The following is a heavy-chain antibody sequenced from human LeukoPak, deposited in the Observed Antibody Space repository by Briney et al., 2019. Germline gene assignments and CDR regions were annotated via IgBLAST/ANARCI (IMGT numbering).Heavy chain of an antibody. V-gene: IGHV3-30-3*01. J-gene: IGHJ4*02. Sequence: GGSLRLSCSASGFTFSSYAMHWVRQAPGKGLEWVAVISYDGSNKYYADSVKGRFTISRDNSKNTLYLQMNSLRAEDTAVYYCARGTYWRIVGASGYFDYWGQGTLVTVSS. D-gene: IGHD1-26*01. CDR1: GFTFSSYA. CDR3: ARGTYWRIVGASGYFDY. CDR2: ISYDGSNK.